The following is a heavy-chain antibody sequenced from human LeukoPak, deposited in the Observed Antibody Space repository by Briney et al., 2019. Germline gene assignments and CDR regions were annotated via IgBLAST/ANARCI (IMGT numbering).Heavy chain of an antibody. Sequence: ASVKVSCKASGYTFTSYGISWVRQAPGQGLEWMGWISAYNGNTNYAQKLQGRVTMTTDTSASTAYMELSSLRSEDTAVYYCARDWVRFSEGFDPWGQGTLVTVSS. V-gene: IGHV1-18*01. D-gene: IGHD5-12*01. CDR2: ISAYNGNT. CDR3: ARDWVRFSEGFDP. J-gene: IGHJ5*02. CDR1: GYTFTSYG.